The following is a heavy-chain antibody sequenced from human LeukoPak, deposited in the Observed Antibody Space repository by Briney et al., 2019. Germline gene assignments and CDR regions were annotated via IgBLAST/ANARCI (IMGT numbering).Heavy chain of an antibody. CDR1: GGSISSYY. Sequence: SETLSLTCTVSGGSISSYYWSWFRQPAGGGREWIGRIYTTGSTNYNPSLKSRVHMSVDTSKNQFSLKLSSVAAADTAVYYCARDESLTMVRGVTIPGAFDIWGQGTMVTVSS. J-gene: IGHJ3*02. V-gene: IGHV4-4*07. CDR2: IYTTGST. CDR3: ARDESLTMVRGVTIPGAFDI. D-gene: IGHD3-10*01.